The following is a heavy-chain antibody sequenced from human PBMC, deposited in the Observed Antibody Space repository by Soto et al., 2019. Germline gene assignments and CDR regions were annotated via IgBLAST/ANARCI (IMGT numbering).Heavy chain of an antibody. J-gene: IGHJ6*02. CDR3: ARGVAARPDYGMDV. CDR1: GFTFSSYS. Sequence: GGSLRLSCTASGFTFSSYSMNWVRQAPGKGLEWVAVIWYDGSNKYYADSVKGRFTISRDNSKNTLYLQMNSLRAEDTAVYYCARGVAARPDYGMDVWGQGTTVTVSS. V-gene: IGHV3-33*08. D-gene: IGHD6-6*01. CDR2: IWYDGSNK.